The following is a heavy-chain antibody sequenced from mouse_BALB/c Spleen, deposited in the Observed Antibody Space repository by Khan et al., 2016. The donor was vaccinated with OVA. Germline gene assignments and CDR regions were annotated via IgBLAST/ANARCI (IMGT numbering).Heavy chain of an antibody. Sequence: QIQLVQSGPELKKPGETVKISCKASGYAFTDYGMNWVKQAPGKALKWMGWINTYTGEPTYADDFRGRFAFSLETSASTASLRINNLKNEDMATYFCARGLNYYGPWFAYWGQGTLVTVSA. V-gene: IGHV9-1*02. J-gene: IGHJ3*01. CDR1: GYAFTDYG. CDR3: ARGLNYYGPWFAY. D-gene: IGHD1-1*02. CDR2: INTYTGEP.